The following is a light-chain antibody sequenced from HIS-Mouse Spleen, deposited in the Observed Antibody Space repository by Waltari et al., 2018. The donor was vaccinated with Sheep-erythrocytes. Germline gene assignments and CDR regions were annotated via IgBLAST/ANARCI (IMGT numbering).Light chain of an antibody. CDR2: EGS. J-gene: IGLJ3*02. CDR3: CSYAGSSTPWV. V-gene: IGLV2-23*01. CDR1: SSDVGSYNL. Sequence: QSALTQPASVSGSPGQSITISCTGTSSDVGSYNLVSGYQQHPGNAPNLMIYEGSKRPSGVSNRFSGSKSGNTASLTISGLQAEDEADYYCCSYAGSSTPWVFGGGTKLTVL.